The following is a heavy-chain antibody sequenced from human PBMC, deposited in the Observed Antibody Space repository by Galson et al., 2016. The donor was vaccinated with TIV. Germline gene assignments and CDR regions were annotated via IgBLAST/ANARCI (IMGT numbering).Heavy chain of an antibody. V-gene: IGHV4-38-2*01. CDR1: GDSISAVYY. Sequence: SETLSLTCDVSGDSISAVYYWAWIRQPPGRALEWIGSVYHSGTTYYSSSLESRATISVDTSRSQISLKLNSVTAADTAVYYCLRHRRLGTRVYSFDVWGQGTKVAVSS. CDR3: LRHRRLGTRVYSFDV. D-gene: IGHD1-1*01. J-gene: IGHJ3*01. CDR2: VYHSGTT.